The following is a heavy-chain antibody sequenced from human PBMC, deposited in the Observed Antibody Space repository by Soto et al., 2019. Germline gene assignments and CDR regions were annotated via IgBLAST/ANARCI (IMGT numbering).Heavy chain of an antibody. CDR3: AKDFIAAAAVDV. Sequence: GGSLRLSCAASGFTFSSYGMHWVRQAPGKGLEWVAVISYDGSNKYYADSVKGRFTISRDNSKNTLYLQMNSLRAEDTAVYYCAKDFIAAAAVDVWGQGTTVTVSS. V-gene: IGHV3-30*18. D-gene: IGHD6-13*01. CDR1: GFTFSSYG. CDR2: ISYDGSNK. J-gene: IGHJ6*02.